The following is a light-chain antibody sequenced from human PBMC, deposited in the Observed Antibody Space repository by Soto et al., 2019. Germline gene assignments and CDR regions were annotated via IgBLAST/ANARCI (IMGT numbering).Light chain of an antibody. CDR3: SSYTSGSLRV. Sequence: QSALTRPASVSGSPGQSITSSCTGTSSDVGGYNYVSWYQHHPGKAPKLLIYEVSYRPSGVSDRFSGSKSANTASLTISGLQAEDEADYYCSSYTSGSLRVFGTGTKVTVL. V-gene: IGLV2-14*01. CDR2: EVS. CDR1: SSDVGGYNY. J-gene: IGLJ1*01.